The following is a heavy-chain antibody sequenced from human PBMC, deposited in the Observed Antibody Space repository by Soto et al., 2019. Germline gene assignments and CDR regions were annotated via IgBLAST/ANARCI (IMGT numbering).Heavy chain of an antibody. Sequence: SVKVSCKASGGTFSSYAISWVRQAPGQGLEWMGGIIPIFGTANYAQKFQGRVTITADESTSTAYMELSSLRSEDTAVYYCASGVPHDYYYGMDVWGQGATVTVSS. CDR2: IIPIFGTA. CDR1: GGTFSSYA. CDR3: ASGVPHDYYYGMDV. J-gene: IGHJ6*02. D-gene: IGHD3-10*01. V-gene: IGHV1-69*13.